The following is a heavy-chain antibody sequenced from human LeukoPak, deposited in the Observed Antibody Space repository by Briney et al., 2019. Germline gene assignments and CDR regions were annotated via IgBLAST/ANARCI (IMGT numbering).Heavy chain of an antibody. CDR2: INHSGST. V-gene: IGHV4-34*01. CDR1: GGSFSGYY. Sequence: SETLSLTCAVYGGSFSGYYWSWIRQPPGKGLEWIGEINHSGSTNYNPSLKSRVTISVDTSKNQFSLKLSSVTAADTAVYYCARGNGDRPFDYWGQGTLVTVTS. CDR3: ARGNGDRPFDY. J-gene: IGHJ4*02. D-gene: IGHD4-17*01.